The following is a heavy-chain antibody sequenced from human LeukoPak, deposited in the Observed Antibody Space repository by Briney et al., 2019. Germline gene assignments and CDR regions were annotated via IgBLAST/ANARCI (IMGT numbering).Heavy chain of an antibody. Sequence: GGSLRLSCAASGFTFSSYTMNWVRQPPGKGLEWVSNIGTSSTTIYYADSVKGRFTISRDNAKNSLYLQMNSLRADDTAVYYCAKDNAYYYADYWGQGTLVTVSS. D-gene: IGHD3-10*01. CDR2: IGTSSTTI. V-gene: IGHV3-48*01. CDR3: AKDNAYYYADY. J-gene: IGHJ4*02. CDR1: GFTFSSYT.